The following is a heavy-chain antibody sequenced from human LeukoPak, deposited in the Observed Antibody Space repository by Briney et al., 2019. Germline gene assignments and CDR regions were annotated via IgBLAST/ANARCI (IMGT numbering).Heavy chain of an antibody. CDR1: GGSISSGGYY. J-gene: IGHJ6*02. Sequence: SETLSLTCTVSGGSISSGGYYWSWIRQHPGKGLEWIGYIYYSGSTNYNPSLKSRVTISVDTSKNQFSLKLSSVTAADTAVYYCAREGARGKSGMDVWGQGTTVTVSS. CDR2: IYYSGST. D-gene: IGHD4-23*01. V-gene: IGHV4-61*08. CDR3: AREGARGKSGMDV.